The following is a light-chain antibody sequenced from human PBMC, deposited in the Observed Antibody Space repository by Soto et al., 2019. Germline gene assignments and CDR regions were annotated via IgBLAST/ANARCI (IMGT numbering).Light chain of an antibody. CDR2: EVS. CDR1: SSDIGTYNY. CDR3: SSYAGSNDRWV. V-gene: IGLV2-8*01. J-gene: IGLJ3*02. Sequence: QSALTQPPSASGSPGQSVTISCTGTSSDIGTYNYVSWYQQHPGKAPKLMIREVSKRPSWVPDRFSGSKSVNTASLTVSGLQADDEADDYCSSYAGSNDRWVFGGGTKVTVL.